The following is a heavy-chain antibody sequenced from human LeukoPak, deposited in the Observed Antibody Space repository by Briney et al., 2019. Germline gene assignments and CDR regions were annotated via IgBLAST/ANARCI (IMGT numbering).Heavy chain of an antibody. V-gene: IGHV1-69*05. D-gene: IGHD2-2*01. CDR2: IIPIFGTA. J-gene: IGHJ5*02. CDR1: GGTFSSYA. Sequence: SVKVSCKASGGTFSSYAISWVRQAPGQGLEWMGRIIPIFGTANYAQKFQGRVTITTDESTSTAYMELSSLRSGDTAVYYCARAIDCSSTSCFSRVVNTWGQGTLVTVSS. CDR3: ARAIDCSSTSCFSRVVNT.